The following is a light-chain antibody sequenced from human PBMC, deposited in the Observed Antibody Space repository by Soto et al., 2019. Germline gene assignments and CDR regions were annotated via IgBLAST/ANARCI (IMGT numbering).Light chain of an antibody. CDR2: GGS. CDR1: QSVGSD. V-gene: IGKV3-20*01. CDR3: QQYSSSRT. J-gene: IGKJ1*01. Sequence: ETVLTQSPGTLSLSPGERATLSCRASQSVGSDLAWYHQKPGQAPRLLIYGGSSRATGIPVRFSGSGSETDFTLTITRLEPEDFAVYYCQQYSSSRTFGQGTKVDIK.